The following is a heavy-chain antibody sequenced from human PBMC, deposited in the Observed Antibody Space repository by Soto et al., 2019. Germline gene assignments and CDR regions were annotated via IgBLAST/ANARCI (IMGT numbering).Heavy chain of an antibody. CDR1: GGSISSGDYY. CDR3: ARGLVATIRVGMDV. J-gene: IGHJ6*02. V-gene: IGHV4-30-4*01. CDR2: IYYSGST. D-gene: IGHD5-12*01. Sequence: QVQLQESGPGLVKPSQTLSLTCTVSGGSISSGDYYWRWIRQPPGKGLVWIGYIYYSGSTYYNPALKSRVNRSVDTSKNQFSLKLSSVTAADTAVYYCARGLVATIRVGMDVWGQGTTVTVSS.